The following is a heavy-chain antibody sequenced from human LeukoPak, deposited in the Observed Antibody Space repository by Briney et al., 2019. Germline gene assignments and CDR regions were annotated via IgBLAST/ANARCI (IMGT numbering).Heavy chain of an antibody. V-gene: IGHV1-24*01. CDR3: ATGPIAAAGTGYFDL. J-gene: IGHJ2*01. D-gene: IGHD6-13*01. Sequence: GASVKVSCKVSGYTLTELSMHWVRQAPGKGLEWMGGFDPEDGETIYAQKFQGRVTMTEDTSTDTAYMELSSLRSDDTAVYYCATGPIAAAGTGYFDLWGRGTLVTVSS. CDR1: GYTLTELS. CDR2: FDPEDGET.